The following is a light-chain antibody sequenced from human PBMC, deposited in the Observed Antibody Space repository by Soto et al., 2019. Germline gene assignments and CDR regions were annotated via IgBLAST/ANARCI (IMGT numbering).Light chain of an antibody. CDR3: QQYDNYPLT. V-gene: IGKV1-5*03. Sequence: IQLTQSPSSLSASVGDRVTITCRASQTISSWLAWYQQKPGKAPKLLIYKASTLKSGVPSRFSGSGSGTEFTLTISNLQPDDFATYYCQQYDNYPLTFGGGTKVDI. CDR1: QTISSW. CDR2: KAS. J-gene: IGKJ4*01.